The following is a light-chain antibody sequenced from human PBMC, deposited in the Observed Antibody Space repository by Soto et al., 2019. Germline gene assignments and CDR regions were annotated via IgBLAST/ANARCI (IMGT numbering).Light chain of an antibody. V-gene: IGLV1-51*01. CDR1: SSNIGNNF. J-gene: IGLJ1*01. CDR3: GTWDSSLSAV. Sequence: QSVLTQPPSVSAAPGQKVTISCSGSSSNIGNNFVSWYQQLPGAAPKLLIFDDNKRPSGIPDRFSGPKSGTSATLGITGLQTGDEADYYCGTWDSSLSAVFGTGTKV. CDR2: DDN.